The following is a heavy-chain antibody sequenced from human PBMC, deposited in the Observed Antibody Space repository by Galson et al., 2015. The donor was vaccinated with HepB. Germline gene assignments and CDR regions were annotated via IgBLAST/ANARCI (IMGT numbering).Heavy chain of an antibody. CDR1: GFTFSSYA. CDR2: ISGSGGST. D-gene: IGHD3-22*01. J-gene: IGHJ3*02. CDR3: AKVGDSSGYWSDAFEI. Sequence: SLRLSCAASGFTFSSYAMSWVRQAPGKGLEWVSAISGSGGSTYYADSVKGQFTISRDNSKNTLYLQMNSLRAEDTAVYYCAKVGDSSGYWSDAFEIWGQGTMVTVSS. V-gene: IGHV3-23*01.